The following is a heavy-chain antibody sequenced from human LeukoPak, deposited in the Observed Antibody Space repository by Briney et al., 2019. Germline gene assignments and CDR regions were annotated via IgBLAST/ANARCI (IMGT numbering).Heavy chain of an antibody. CDR1: GFTFSSYA. CDR3: ARVAEIQLWLRSAFDY. Sequence: GRSLRLSCAASGFTFSSYAMHWVRQAPGKGLEWVSFISTGSSTIYYADSVKGRFTISRDNAKNSLYLQMNSLRDEDTAVYYCARVAEIQLWLRSAFDYWGQGTLVTVSS. CDR2: ISTGSSTI. D-gene: IGHD5-18*01. J-gene: IGHJ4*02. V-gene: IGHV3-48*02.